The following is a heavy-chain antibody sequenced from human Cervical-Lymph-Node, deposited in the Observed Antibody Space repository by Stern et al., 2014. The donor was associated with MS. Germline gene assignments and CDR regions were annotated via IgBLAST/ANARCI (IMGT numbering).Heavy chain of an antibody. V-gene: IGHV3-23*04. CDR2: ISGSGGST. D-gene: IGHD5-12*01. CDR1: GFTFSSYA. CDR3: ANNIVATQDFDY. J-gene: IGHJ4*02. Sequence: EVQLVESGGGLVQPGGSLRLSCAASGFTFSSYAMSWVRQAPGKGLEWVSAISGSGGSTYYADSGKGRFTISRDNSKNTLYLQMNSLRAEDTAVYYCANNIVATQDFDYWGQGTLVTVSS.